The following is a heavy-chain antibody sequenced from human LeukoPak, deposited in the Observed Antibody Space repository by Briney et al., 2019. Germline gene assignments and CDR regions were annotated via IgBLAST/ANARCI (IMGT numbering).Heavy chain of an antibody. CDR3: ARVPDYYDSSGYYYGGYGYFDY. V-gene: IGHV1-46*01. CDR1: GYTFTSYY. CDR2: INPSGGST. J-gene: IGHJ4*02. D-gene: IGHD3-22*01. Sequence: ASVKASCKASGYTFTSYYMHWVRQAPGQGLEWMGIINPSGGSTSYAQKFQGRVTMTRDTSTSTVYMELSSLRSEDTAVYYCARVPDYYDSSGYYYGGYGYFDYWGQGTLVTVSS.